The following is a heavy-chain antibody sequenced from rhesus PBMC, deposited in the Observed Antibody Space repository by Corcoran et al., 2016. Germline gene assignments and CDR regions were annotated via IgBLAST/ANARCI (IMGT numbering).Heavy chain of an antibody. CDR1: GASFRNYW. CDR3: GRLGQLANDD. CDR2: IHGDKGIN. Sequence: QVQLQASGPRLVKPSETLSLSCAVSGASFRNYWWRWILHSRGKGLEWIGEIHGDKGINNVNPPRNSRVTISKDSSKSQSALRLSPVTTADTAVYYCGRLGQLANDDWGQGVLVTVSA. V-gene: IGHV4-80*01. J-gene: IGHJ4*01. D-gene: IGHD3-3*01.